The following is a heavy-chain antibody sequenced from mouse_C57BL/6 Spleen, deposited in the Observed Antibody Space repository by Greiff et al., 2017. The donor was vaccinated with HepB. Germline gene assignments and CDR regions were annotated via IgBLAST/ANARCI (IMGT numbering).Heavy chain of an antibody. CDR1: GYTFTSYD. Sequence: VQLQESGPELVKPGASVKLSCKASGYTFTSYDINWVKQRPGQGLEWIGWIYPRDGSTKYNEKFKGKATLTVDTSSSTAYMELHSLTSEDSAVYFCARPRYDYDGTPFAYWGQGTLVTVSA. J-gene: IGHJ3*01. CDR2: IYPRDGST. V-gene: IGHV1-85*01. D-gene: IGHD2-4*01. CDR3: ARPRYDYDGTPFAY.